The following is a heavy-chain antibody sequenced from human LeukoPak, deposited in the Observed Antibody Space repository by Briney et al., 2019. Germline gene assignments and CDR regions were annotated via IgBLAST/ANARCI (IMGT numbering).Heavy chain of an antibody. Sequence: ASVKVSCKASGGTFSSYAINWVRQAPGQGLEWMGRIIRGLGISNYAQKFQGRVTITADKSTSTTYMELSSLRSEDTAAYYCASARQRHCTNGVCPSLTDSWGQGTLVTVSS. V-gene: IGHV1-69*04. J-gene: IGHJ4*02. CDR3: ASARQRHCTNGVCPSLTDS. CDR2: IIRGLGIS. D-gene: IGHD2-8*01. CDR1: GGTFSSYA.